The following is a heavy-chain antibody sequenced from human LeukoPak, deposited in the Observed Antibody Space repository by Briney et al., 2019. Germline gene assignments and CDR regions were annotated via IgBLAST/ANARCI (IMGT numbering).Heavy chain of an antibody. J-gene: IGHJ3*02. D-gene: IGHD6-19*01. CDR3: ARGGGTVAGIWGDAFDI. V-gene: IGHV4-39*07. CDR2: MNHRGET. CDR1: GGSIRSDTYY. Sequence: SETLSLTCSVSGGSIRSDTYYWAWIRQSPGTGLEWMGTMNHRGETFHNPTLKSRVSISVDTSKSRLSLKLSSVTAADTAVYYCARGGGTVAGIWGDAFDIWGQGTMVTVSS.